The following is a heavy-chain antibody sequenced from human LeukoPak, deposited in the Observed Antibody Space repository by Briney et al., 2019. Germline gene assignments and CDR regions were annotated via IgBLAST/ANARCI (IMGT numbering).Heavy chain of an antibody. D-gene: IGHD3-10*01. J-gene: IGHJ4*02. Sequence: SETLSLTCTVSGGSISSSGYYWGWIRQPPGKGLERIGTIYYSGSTYYNPSLNNRFTISVDTSKNQFSLKLSSVTAADTAVYYCARTGNTAVPPYFDYWGQGALVTVSS. CDR1: GGSISSSGYY. CDR2: IYYSGST. CDR3: ARTGNTAVPPYFDY. V-gene: IGHV4-39*01.